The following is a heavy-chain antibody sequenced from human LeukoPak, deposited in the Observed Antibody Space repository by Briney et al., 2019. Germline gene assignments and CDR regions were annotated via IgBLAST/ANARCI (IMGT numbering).Heavy chain of an antibody. Sequence: GASVKVSCKASGGTFSSYAISWVRQAPGQGLEWMGRIIPILGIANYAQKFQGRVTITADKSTSTAYMELSSLRSEDTAVYYCAKDYDFRSGHPPLSNWGQGTLVTVSS. J-gene: IGHJ4*02. V-gene: IGHV1-69*04. CDR2: IIPILGIA. D-gene: IGHD3-3*01. CDR3: AKDYDFRSGHPPLSN. CDR1: GGTFSSYA.